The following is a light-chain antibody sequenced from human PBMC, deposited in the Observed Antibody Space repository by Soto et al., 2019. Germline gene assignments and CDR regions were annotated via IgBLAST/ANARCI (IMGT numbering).Light chain of an antibody. J-gene: IGKJ4*01. V-gene: IGKV3-15*01. CDR3: QQYSHWPLT. CDR1: QSVSSN. CDR2: GAS. Sequence: EVLMTQSPATLSVSPGERATLSCGASQSVSSNLAWYQQKPGQAPRLLIYGASTRATSIPARFSGSGSGTEFTLTISSLQSEDFAVYYCQQYSHWPLTFGGGTKVEIK.